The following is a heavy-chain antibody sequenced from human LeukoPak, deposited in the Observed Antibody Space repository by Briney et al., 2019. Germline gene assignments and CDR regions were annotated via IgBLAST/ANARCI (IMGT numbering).Heavy chain of an antibody. CDR3: ARDRAMVRGKEWYFDL. V-gene: IGHV3-74*01. CDR1: QFTLSTYW. Sequence: GGSLRLSCVAPQFTLSTYWMHWVRQAPGKGLVWVSRIDSDGTRTTYADSVKGRFTISRDNAENTLYLQMNSLRSEDTAVHYCARDRAMVRGKEWYFDLWGRGTLVTVSS. CDR2: IDSDGTRT. J-gene: IGHJ2*01. D-gene: IGHD3-10*01.